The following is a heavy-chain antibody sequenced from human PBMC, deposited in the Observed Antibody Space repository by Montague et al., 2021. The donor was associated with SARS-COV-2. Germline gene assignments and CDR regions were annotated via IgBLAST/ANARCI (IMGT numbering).Heavy chain of an antibody. J-gene: IGHJ6*02. CDR3: AARADYYYGMDV. Sequence: SLRLSCAASGFTVSSNNMSWVRQAPGKGLEWVSVIYSGGSTQYADSVKGRFTISRDKSNYTLYLQMNILSAEDTAVYYCAARADYYYGMDVWGQGTSVTVPS. V-gene: IGHV3-66*01. CDR2: IYSGGST. CDR1: GFTVSSNN.